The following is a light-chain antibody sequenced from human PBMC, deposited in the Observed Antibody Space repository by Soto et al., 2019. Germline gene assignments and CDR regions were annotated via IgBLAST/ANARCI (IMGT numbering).Light chain of an antibody. CDR1: QTVISSY. J-gene: IGKJ2*01. V-gene: IGKV3-20*01. CDR2: GAS. Sequence: EIVMTQSPGTLSLSPGERATLSCRASQTVISSYLACYQQKPGQAPSLLIFGASSRTTGIPDRFSGSGAGTDFTLTISGLEPDDFALYYCLQYGCSPRTFGQGTKLEIK. CDR3: LQYGCSPRT.